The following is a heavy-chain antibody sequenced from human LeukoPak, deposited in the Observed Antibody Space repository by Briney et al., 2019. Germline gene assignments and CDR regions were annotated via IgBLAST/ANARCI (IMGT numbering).Heavy chain of an antibody. Sequence: GGSLRLSCAASGFTFSSYAMHWVRQAPGKGPQWVSHINQDGSETYYVDSVKGRFTISRDNAKNSAYLQMNSLTTEDTALYYCVRDQNWSFDYWGQGTRVTVSS. D-gene: IGHD3-3*01. V-gene: IGHV3-7*03. CDR1: GFTFSSYA. CDR3: VRDQNWSFDY. J-gene: IGHJ4*02. CDR2: INQDGSET.